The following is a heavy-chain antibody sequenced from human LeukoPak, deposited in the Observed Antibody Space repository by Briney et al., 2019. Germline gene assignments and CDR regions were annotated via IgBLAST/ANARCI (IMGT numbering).Heavy chain of an antibody. D-gene: IGHD6-13*01. J-gene: IGHJ4*02. Sequence: GVTLRLSCSASGFIFSPYAMHWVRQAPGKELEYVSSISSEGKTTYYADSVKGRFTISRDNSKNTLYLQMSSLRPEDTAVYYCVKDRWVDHWGQGTLVTVSS. CDR3: VKDRWVDH. CDR1: GFIFSPYA. CDR2: ISSEGKTT. V-gene: IGHV3-64D*06.